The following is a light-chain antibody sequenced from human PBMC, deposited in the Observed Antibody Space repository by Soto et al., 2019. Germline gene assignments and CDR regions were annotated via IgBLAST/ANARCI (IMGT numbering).Light chain of an antibody. CDR1: QTINNF. CDR3: QQHFHTPPA. V-gene: IGKV1-39*01. CDR2: GAS. J-gene: IGKJ5*01. Sequence: DIQMTQSPSSLSASVGDRVTITCRASQTINNFLNWYQQKPGKAPNLLIHGASTLQSGVPSRFTGSGSGTYFALTISSLQPEDFATYYCQQHFHTPPAFGQGTRLEIK.